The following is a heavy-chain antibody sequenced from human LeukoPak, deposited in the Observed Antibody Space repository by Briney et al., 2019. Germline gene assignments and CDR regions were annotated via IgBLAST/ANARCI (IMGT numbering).Heavy chain of an antibody. CDR2: IYSGGST. Sequence: GGSLRLSCAASGFTVSSNYMSCVRQAPGQGLEGVSVIYSGGSTYYADSVKGRFTISRDISKNTVYLQMNSLRAEDTAVYYCARTYGDYVYILGYWGQGTLVTVSS. D-gene: IGHD4-17*01. J-gene: IGHJ4*02. CDR1: GFTVSSNY. V-gene: IGHV3-53*01. CDR3: ARTYGDYVYILGY.